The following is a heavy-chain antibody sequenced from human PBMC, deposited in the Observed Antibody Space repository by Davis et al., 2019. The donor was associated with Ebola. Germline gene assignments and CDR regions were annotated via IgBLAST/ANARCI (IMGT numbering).Heavy chain of an antibody. Sequence: SQTLSLTCAVYGGSFSGYYWSWIRQPPGKGLEWIGEINHSGSTNYNPSLKSRVTISVDTSRNQFSLKLSSVTAADTAVYYCARGRVVPAAIREFDIWGQGTMVTVSS. CDR1: GGSFSGYY. CDR2: INHSGST. D-gene: IGHD2-2*01. CDR3: ARGRVVPAAIREFDI. V-gene: IGHV4-34*01. J-gene: IGHJ3*02.